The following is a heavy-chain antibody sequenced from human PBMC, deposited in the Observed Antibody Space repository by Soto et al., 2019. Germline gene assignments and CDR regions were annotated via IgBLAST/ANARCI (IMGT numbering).Heavy chain of an antibody. V-gene: IGHV1-18*01. D-gene: IGHD3-3*01. J-gene: IGHJ6*02. CDR3: AREVGDFWSGYLPYYYYYYGMDV. CDR1: GYTFTSYG. Sequence: ASVKVSCKASGYTFTSYGISWVRQAPGQGLEWMGWISAYNGNTNYAQKLQGRVTTTTDTSTSTAYMELRSLRSDDTAVYYCAREVGDFWSGYLPYYYYYYGMDVWGQ. CDR2: ISAYNGNT.